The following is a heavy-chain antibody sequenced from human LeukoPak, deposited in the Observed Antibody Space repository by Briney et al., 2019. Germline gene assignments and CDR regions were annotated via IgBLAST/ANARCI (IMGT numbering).Heavy chain of an antibody. CDR3: ARDLESGSYHTDAFDI. Sequence: SVKVSCKASGGTFSSYAISWVRQAPGQGLEWMGRIIHILGIANYAQKFQGRVTITADKSTSTAYMELSSLRSEDTAVYYCARDLESGSYHTDAFDIWGQGTMVTVSS. D-gene: IGHD1-26*01. CDR2: IIHILGIA. V-gene: IGHV1-69*04. CDR1: GGTFSSYA. J-gene: IGHJ3*02.